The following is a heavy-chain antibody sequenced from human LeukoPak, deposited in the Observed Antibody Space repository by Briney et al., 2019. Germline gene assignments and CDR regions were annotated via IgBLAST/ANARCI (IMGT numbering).Heavy chain of an antibody. D-gene: IGHD3-10*01. CDR1: GGSISSSSYY. Sequence: SETLSLTCTVSGGSISSSSYYWSWIRQPPGKGLEWIGEINHSGSTNYNPSLKSRVTISVDTSKNQFSLKLSSVTAADTAVYYCARVGPTMVRGVIAGDWFDPWGQGTLVTVSS. V-gene: IGHV4-39*07. CDR3: ARVGPTMVRGVIAGDWFDP. J-gene: IGHJ5*02. CDR2: INHSGST.